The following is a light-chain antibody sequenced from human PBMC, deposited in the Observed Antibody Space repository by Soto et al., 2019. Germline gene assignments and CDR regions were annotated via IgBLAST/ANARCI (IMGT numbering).Light chain of an antibody. CDR2: GAT. V-gene: IGKV1-33*01. CDR3: QQYKNFPT. J-gene: IGKJ5*01. CDR1: QRIGPY. Sequence: DIQMTQSPSSLSASVGDSVTITCRASQRIGPYLNWYQGNPGKPPKRLVSGATNLAYGFASRFGGRGSGTDSPFTISPRHPENMATYYGQQYKNFPTLGQGKHLEI.